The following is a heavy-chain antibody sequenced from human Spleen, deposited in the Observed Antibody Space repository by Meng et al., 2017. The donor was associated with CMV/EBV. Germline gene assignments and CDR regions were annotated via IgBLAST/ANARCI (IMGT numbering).Heavy chain of an antibody. Sequence: AFGFPCSDYAIYWVRQAPGKGLEWVALISYDGSNKRYAGSVQGRFTISRDNSRNTLYLQMNSLGHEDTAVYYCARESYWGSRYPDYWGQGSLVTVSS. J-gene: IGHJ4*02. V-gene: IGHV3-30*04. CDR1: GFPCSDYA. CDR3: ARESYWGSRYPDY. D-gene: IGHD7-27*01. CDR2: ISYDGSNK.